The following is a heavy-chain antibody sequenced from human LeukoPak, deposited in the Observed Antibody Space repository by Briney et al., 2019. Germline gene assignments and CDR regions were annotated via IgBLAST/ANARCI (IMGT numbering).Heavy chain of an antibody. CDR1: GFTFSGSA. D-gene: IGHD4-17*01. CDR3: TTSTTVTVSGYYYYYGMDV. CDR2: IRSKANSYAT. J-gene: IGHJ6*02. V-gene: IGHV3-73*01. Sequence: GGSLKLSCAASGFTFSGSAMHWVRQASGKGLEWVGRIRSKANSYATAYAASVKGRFTISRDDSKNTAYLQMNSLKTEDTAVYYCTTSTTVTVSGYYYYYGMDVWGQGTTVTVSS.